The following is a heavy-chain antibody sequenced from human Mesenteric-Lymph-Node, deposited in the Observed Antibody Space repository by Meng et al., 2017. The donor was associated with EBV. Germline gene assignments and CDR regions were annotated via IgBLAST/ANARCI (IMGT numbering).Heavy chain of an antibody. Sequence: QVQLVESGGXVVKPGGSXRLFCAASGFRFSDYYMSWNRQAPGKGPEWVSFISNSGSPKHYADSVRDRFTISRDNAKNSLYLQMNSLRADDTAVYYCAKGGGMTRFDPWGQGTLGTVSS. J-gene: IGHJ5*02. D-gene: IGHD1-1*01. CDR3: AKGGGMTRFDP. CDR1: GFRFSDYY. CDR2: ISNSGSPK. V-gene: IGHV3-11*01.